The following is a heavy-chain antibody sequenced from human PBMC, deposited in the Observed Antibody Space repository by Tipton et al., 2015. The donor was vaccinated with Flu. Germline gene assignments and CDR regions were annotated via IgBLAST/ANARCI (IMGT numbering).Heavy chain of an antibody. Sequence: SLRLSCAASGFTLSSYWMSWVRQAPGKGLEWVANIKQDGSQIYYLDSVKGRFTISRDNAKNSLYLQMTGLRVEDTAVYYCAREFSEYYFDYWGQGTQVTVSA. CDR2: IKQDGSQI. J-gene: IGHJ4*02. CDR3: AREFSEYYFDY. V-gene: IGHV3-7*01. CDR1: GFTLSSYW.